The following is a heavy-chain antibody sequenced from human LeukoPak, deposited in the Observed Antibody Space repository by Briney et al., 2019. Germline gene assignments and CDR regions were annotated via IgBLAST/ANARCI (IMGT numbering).Heavy chain of an antibody. V-gene: IGHV3-20*04. Sequence: GGSLRLPCAASGSPFEDYAMTWAPHFPGRGREGALGINWNGRITEYADSVKDRFTISRQNTKNSLYLYMNNLGGEDTALYFCARGSVQLWLRDTYYYMDVWGKGTTVTVSS. CDR3: ARGSVQLWLRDTYYYMDV. D-gene: IGHD5-18*01. CDR1: GSPFEDYA. J-gene: IGHJ6*03. CDR2: INWNGRIT.